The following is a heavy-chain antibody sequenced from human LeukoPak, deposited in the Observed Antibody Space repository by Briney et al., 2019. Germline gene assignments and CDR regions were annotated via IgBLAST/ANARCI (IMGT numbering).Heavy chain of an antibody. CDR1: GGSISSSSYY. Sequence: TSETLSLTCTVSGGSISSSSYYWGWIRQPPGKGLEWIGSIYYSGSTYYNPSLKSRVTISVDTSKNQFSLKLSSVTAADTAVYYCARTDTRYYYYMDVWGKGTTVTISS. V-gene: IGHV4-39*01. CDR2: IYYSGST. D-gene: IGHD5-18*01. J-gene: IGHJ6*03. CDR3: ARTDTRYYYYMDV.